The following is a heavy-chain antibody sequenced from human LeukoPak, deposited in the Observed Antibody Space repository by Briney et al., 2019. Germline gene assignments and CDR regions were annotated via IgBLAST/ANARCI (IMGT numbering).Heavy chain of an antibody. CDR3: VFGYSSGWYQDYFDY. V-gene: IGHV1-69*05. D-gene: IGHD6-19*01. J-gene: IGHJ4*02. CDR2: IIPIFGTA. CDR1: GGTFSSYA. Sequence: ASVKVSCKASGGTFSSYAISWLRQAPGQGLEWMGRIIPIFGTANYAQKFQGRVTITTDESTSTAYMELSSLRSEDTAVYYCVFGYSSGWYQDYFDYWGQGTLVTVSS.